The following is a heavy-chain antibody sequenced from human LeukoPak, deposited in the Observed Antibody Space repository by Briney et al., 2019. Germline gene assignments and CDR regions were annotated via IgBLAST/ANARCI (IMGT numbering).Heavy chain of an antibody. CDR2: ISSSGTYI. D-gene: IGHD1-26*01. CDR3: ARDSGTYLGLVDY. V-gene: IGHV3-21*01. CDR1: GLTFNNYS. Sequence: NPGGSLRLSCAASGLTFNNYSVYWVRQAPGKGLEWVSSISSSGTYISYADSVKGRFTISRDYAEDSVFLQMNSLRVEDTALYCCARDSGTYLGLVDYWGQGTLVTVSS. J-gene: IGHJ4*02.